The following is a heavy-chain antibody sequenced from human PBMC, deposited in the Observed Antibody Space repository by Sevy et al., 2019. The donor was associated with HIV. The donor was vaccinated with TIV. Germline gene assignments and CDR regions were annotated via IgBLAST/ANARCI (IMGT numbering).Heavy chain of an antibody. Sequence: ASVNVSCKVSGYTLTKLSIHWVRQAPGKGLEWMGDFDPQDDEPVYAQRFQGRLTMTEDTSTDTAYMELSSLTPEDTAVYYCATVGLRYFSGSSSYQGDWFDPWGQGTRVTVSS. D-gene: IGHD2-15*01. CDR1: GYTLTKLS. V-gene: IGHV1-24*01. J-gene: IGHJ5*02. CDR3: ATVGLRYFSGSSSYQGDWFDP. CDR2: FDPQDDEP.